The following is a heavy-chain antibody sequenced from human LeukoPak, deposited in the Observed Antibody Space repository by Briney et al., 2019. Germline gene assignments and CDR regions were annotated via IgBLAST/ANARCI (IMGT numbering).Heavy chain of an antibody. CDR3: ARGRSGEL. D-gene: IGHD1-26*01. CDR2: INHSGSS. V-gene: IGHV4-34*01. Sequence: PSETLSLTCAVYGGSFSGYYWSWIRQPPGKGLEWIGEINHSGSSNYNPSLKRRVTVSVDTCKNQFSLKLSSVTAADTAVYYGARGRSGELWGQGTLVTVSS. CDR1: GGSFSGYY. J-gene: IGHJ4*02.